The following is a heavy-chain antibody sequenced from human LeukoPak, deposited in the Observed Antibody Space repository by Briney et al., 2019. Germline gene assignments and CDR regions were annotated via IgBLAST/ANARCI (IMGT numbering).Heavy chain of an antibody. Sequence: GGSLRLSCAGSGFTFSSYSMNWVRQAPGKGLEWVSSISSSSSYIYYADSVKGRFTISRDNAKNSLYLQMNSLRAEDTAVYYCARAAFGVVVAATNFDYWGQGTLVTVSS. CDR2: ISSSSSYI. J-gene: IGHJ4*02. D-gene: IGHD2-15*01. CDR3: ARAAFGVVVAATNFDY. V-gene: IGHV3-21*01. CDR1: GFTFSSYS.